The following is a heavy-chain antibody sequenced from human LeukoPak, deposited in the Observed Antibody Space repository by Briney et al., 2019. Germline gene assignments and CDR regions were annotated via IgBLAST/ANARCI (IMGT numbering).Heavy chain of an antibody. Sequence: PSETLSLTCTVSGGSISSSSYYWGWIRQPPGKGLEWIGSIYYSGSTYYNPSLKSRVTISVDTSKNQFSLKLSSVTAADTAVYYCARAREAGIAAAGLDYWGQGTLVTVSS. J-gene: IGHJ4*02. CDR3: ARAREAGIAAAGLDY. V-gene: IGHV4-39*07. D-gene: IGHD6-13*01. CDR1: GGSISSSSYY. CDR2: IYYSGST.